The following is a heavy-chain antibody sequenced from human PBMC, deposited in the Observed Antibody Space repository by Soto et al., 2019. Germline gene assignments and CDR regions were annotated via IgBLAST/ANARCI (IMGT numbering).Heavy chain of an antibody. CDR3: AASIFYYGMDV. Sequence: GESLKISCQGSGYTFTNYWIGWVRQMPGKGLEWMGIIYPGDSDTKYNPSFQGQVTISADKSITTTSLQWSSLKAPDTAIYYCAASIFYYGMDVWGQGTTVTVSS. CDR1: GYTFTNYW. J-gene: IGHJ6*02. CDR2: IYPGDSDT. V-gene: IGHV5-51*01.